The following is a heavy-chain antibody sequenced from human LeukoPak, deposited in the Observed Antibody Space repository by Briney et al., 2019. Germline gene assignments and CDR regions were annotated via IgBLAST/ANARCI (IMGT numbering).Heavy chain of an antibody. CDR2: IRSKANSYAT. Sequence: GGSLRLSCAASGFTFSGSPMHWVRQASGKGLEWLGRIRSKANSYATVYAASVKGRFTISRDDSKTTAYLHMNSLKIEDTAVYYCTTGYRDDPWGQGTLATVSS. CDR1: GFTFSGSP. D-gene: IGHD2-15*01. CDR3: TTGYRDDP. J-gene: IGHJ5*02. V-gene: IGHV3-73*01.